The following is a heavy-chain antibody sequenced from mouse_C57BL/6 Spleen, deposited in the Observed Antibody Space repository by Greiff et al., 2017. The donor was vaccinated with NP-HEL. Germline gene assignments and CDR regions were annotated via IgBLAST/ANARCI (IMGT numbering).Heavy chain of an antibody. J-gene: IGHJ2*01. D-gene: IGHD1-1*01. CDR2: IDPANGNT. CDR1: GFNITNSY. V-gene: IGHV14-3*01. Sequence: EVQLQESVAELVRPGASVKLSCTASGFNITNSYMHWVKQRPEQGLEWIGRIDPANGNTKYAPKFQGKATITADTSSNTAYLQLSSLTSEDTAIYYCASYYGSSYGFDYWGKGTTLTVSS. CDR3: ASYYGSSYGFDY.